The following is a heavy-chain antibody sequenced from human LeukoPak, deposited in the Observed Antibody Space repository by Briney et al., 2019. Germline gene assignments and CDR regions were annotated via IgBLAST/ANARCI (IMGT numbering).Heavy chain of an antibody. V-gene: IGHV3-23*01. J-gene: IGHJ4*02. CDR3: ARDRFSPYYDSSRGFDY. CDR2: ISGSGGST. CDR1: GFTFSSYA. D-gene: IGHD3-22*01. Sequence: GGSLRLSCAASGFTFSSYAMSWVRQAPGKGLEWVSAISGSGGSTYYADSVKGRFTISRDNSKNTLYLQMNSLRAEDTAVYYCARDRFSPYYDSSRGFDYWGQGTLVTVSS.